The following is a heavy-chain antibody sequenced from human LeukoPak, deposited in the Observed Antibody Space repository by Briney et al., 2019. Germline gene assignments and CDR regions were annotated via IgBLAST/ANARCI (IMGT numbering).Heavy chain of an antibody. D-gene: IGHD3-3*01. J-gene: IGHJ4*02. CDR2: ISASGDVT. V-gene: IGHV3-23*01. CDR3: ARDPAGDDFWSGYSDY. Sequence: GGSLRLSCAAPGFSSSAYPMGWVRQAPGKGLQWLSGISASGDVTFHADRVKGRFAISRDNSKNTLYLQMNSLRAEDTAVYYCARDPAGDDFWSGYSDYWGQGTLVTVSS. CDR1: GFSSSAYP.